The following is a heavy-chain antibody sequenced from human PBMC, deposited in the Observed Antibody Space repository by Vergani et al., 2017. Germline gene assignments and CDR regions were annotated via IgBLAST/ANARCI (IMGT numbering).Heavy chain of an antibody. J-gene: IGHJ6*02. CDR1: GYTFTGYY. CDR3: ARADMSTFGGVSGKPYGMDV. D-gene: IGHD3-16*02. V-gene: IGHV1-2*02. CDR2: INPNSGGT. Sequence: QVQLVQSGAEVKKPGASVKVSCKASGYTFTGYYMHWVRQAPGQGLEWMGWINPNSGGTNYAQKFQGRVTMTRDTSISTADMELSRLRSDDTAVDYCARADMSTFGGVSGKPYGMDVWGQGTTVTVSS.